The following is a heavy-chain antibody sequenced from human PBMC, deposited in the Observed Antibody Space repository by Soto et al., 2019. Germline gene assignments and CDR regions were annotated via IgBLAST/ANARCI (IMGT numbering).Heavy chain of an antibody. D-gene: IGHD5-18*01. V-gene: IGHV1-3*01. J-gene: IGHJ3*02. CDR3: ASRVGDTAMPHAFDI. CDR1: GYTFTSYA. CDR2: INAGNGNT. Sequence: GASVKVSCKASGYTFTSYAMHWVRQAPGQRLEWMGWINAGNGNTKYSQKFQGRVTITRDTSTSTVYMELSSLRSEDTAVYYCASRVGDTAMPHAFDIWGQGIMVTVSS.